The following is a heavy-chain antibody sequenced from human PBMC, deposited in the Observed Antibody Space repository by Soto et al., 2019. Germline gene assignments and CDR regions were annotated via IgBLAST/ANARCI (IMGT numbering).Heavy chain of an antibody. D-gene: IGHD5-12*01. CDR2: ISGSGGST. V-gene: IGHV3-23*01. J-gene: IGHJ4*02. CDR3: AKDIVAMGPFDY. Sequence: WWSLRLSCSASVFTFSSYAMSWFRQAPGKGLEWVSAISGSGGSTYYADSVKGRFTISRDNSKNTLYLQMNSLRAEDTAVYYCAKDIVAMGPFDYWRQGSLFTVSS. CDR1: VFTFSSYA.